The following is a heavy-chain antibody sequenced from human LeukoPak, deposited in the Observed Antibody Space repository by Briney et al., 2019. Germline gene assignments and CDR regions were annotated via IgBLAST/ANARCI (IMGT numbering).Heavy chain of an antibody. D-gene: IGHD2-2*01. J-gene: IGHJ6*02. Sequence: SETLSLTRSVSGDSISNYYCNWIRQPPGKGLEWIGYIHYSGRTNHNPSLKSRVTTSVDTSKNQCSLRLSSVTAADTAVYYCARAYDYALDVWGQGTTVTVSS. CDR3: ARAYDYALDV. V-gene: IGHV4-59*12. CDR1: GDSISNYY. CDR2: IHYSGRT.